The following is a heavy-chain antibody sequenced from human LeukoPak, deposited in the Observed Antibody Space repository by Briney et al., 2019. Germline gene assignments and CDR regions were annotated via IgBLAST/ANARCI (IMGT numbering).Heavy chain of an antibody. J-gene: IGHJ4*02. CDR3: ARGRVATIIGVFDY. Sequence: SETLSLTCTVSGYSISTGYYWDWIRQPPGKGLEWIGEIYHSGSTNYNPSLKSRVTISVDKSKNQFSLKLSSVTAADTAVYYCARGRVATIIGVFDYWGQGTLVTVSS. CDR2: IYHSGST. CDR1: GYSISTGYY. V-gene: IGHV4-38-2*02. D-gene: IGHD5-12*01.